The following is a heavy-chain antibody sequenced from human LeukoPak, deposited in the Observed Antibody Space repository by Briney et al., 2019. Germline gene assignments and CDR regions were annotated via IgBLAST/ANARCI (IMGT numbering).Heavy chain of an antibody. Sequence: SETLSLTCTVSGYSISSGYYWGWIRQPPGKGLERIGSIYHSGSTYYNPSLKSRVTISVDTSKNQFSLKLSSVTAADTAVYYCARLDLGYSYGFDYWGQGTLVTVSS. V-gene: IGHV4-38-2*02. D-gene: IGHD5-18*01. J-gene: IGHJ4*02. CDR1: GYSISSGYY. CDR2: IYHSGST. CDR3: ARLDLGYSYGFDY.